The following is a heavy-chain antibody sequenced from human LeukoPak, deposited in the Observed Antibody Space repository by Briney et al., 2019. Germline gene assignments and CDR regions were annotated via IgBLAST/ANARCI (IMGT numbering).Heavy chain of an antibody. Sequence: PGGSLRLSCAASGFTFSSYAMSWVRQAPGKGLEWVSLISGSGGSTHYADSVKGRFTISRDKSKNTLYLQMQSLRAEDTAVYYCAKWGEYYDTFYAFDIWGQGTMVTVSS. D-gene: IGHD3-22*01. CDR1: GFTFSSYA. V-gene: IGHV3-23*01. CDR3: AKWGEYYDTFYAFDI. J-gene: IGHJ3*02. CDR2: ISGSGGST.